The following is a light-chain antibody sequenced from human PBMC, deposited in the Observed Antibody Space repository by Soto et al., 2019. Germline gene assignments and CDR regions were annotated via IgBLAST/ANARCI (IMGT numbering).Light chain of an antibody. V-gene: IGLV2-14*01. CDR2: EVS. J-gene: IGLJ1*01. CDR3: SSYTSSVTYV. Sequence: QSALTQPASVSGSPGQSITISCTGSGSDVGGYKYVSWYQQYPGKAPKLIIFEVSNRPSGVSDRFSGSKSGNTASLTIAGLQAEDEADYFCSSYTSSVTYVFGTGTKVTVL. CDR1: GSDVGGYKY.